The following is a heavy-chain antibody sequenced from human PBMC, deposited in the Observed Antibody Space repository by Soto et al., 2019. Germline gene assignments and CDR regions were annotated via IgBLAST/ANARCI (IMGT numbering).Heavy chain of an antibody. CDR3: ARDRYFYDSRGYYRTLDS. CDR1: GGSFSNDY. D-gene: IGHD3-22*01. Sequence: SETLSLTCSISGGSFSNDYWTWIRQSPGKGLEWIGYIFHSGITDYNPSVKSRVTISIDKSRNLFSLTLTSVTAADTAVYYCARDRYFYDSRGYYRTLDSWGQGTLVTRLL. CDR2: IFHSGIT. V-gene: IGHV4-59*01. J-gene: IGHJ5*01.